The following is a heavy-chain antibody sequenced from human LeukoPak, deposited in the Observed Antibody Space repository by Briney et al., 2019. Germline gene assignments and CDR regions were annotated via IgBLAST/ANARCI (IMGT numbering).Heavy chain of an antibody. D-gene: IGHD2-15*01. Sequence: GGSLRLSCAASEFIFSNYAMTWVRQAPGKGVEWVSSIRCSGATTYCADSVKGRFTISRDNSKNTLFLQFHSLRAEDTAVYYCAKDKATVAAKGPFDYWGQGTLVTVSS. CDR3: AKDKATVAAKGPFDY. CDR2: IRCSGATT. CDR1: EFIFSNYA. J-gene: IGHJ4*02. V-gene: IGHV3-23*01.